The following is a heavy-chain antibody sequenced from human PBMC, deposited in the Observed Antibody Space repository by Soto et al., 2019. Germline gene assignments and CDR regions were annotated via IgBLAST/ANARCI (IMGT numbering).Heavy chain of an antibody. CDR2: INAGNGNT. Sequence: ASVKVSCKASGYTFTSYAMHWVRQAPGQRLEWMGWINAGNGNTKYSQKFQGRVTITRDTSASTAYMELSSLRSEDTAVYYCARVPYGGGDCSPLPGAFDIWGQGTMVTVSS. CDR3: ARVPYGGGDCSPLPGAFDI. D-gene: IGHD2-21*01. J-gene: IGHJ3*02. V-gene: IGHV1-3*01. CDR1: GYTFTSYA.